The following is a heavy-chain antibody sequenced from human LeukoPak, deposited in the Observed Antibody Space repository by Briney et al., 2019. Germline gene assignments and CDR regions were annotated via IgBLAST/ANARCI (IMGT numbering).Heavy chain of an antibody. CDR3: AKESGDTTLDY. D-gene: IGHD1-26*01. CDR2: IKQDGSEK. CDR1: GFSFNSYW. Sequence: PGGSLRLSCAASGFSFNSYWMTWVRQAPGKGLNWVASIKQDGSEKYYVDSVKGRFTISRDNSKNSLYLQMNSLRTEDTALYYCAKESGDTTLDYWGQGTLVTVSS. J-gene: IGHJ4*02. V-gene: IGHV3-7*05.